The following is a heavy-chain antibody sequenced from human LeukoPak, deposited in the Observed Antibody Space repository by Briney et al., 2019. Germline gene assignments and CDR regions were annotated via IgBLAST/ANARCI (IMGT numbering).Heavy chain of an antibody. Sequence: GRSLRLSCAASGFTFSSYAMHWVRQAPGKGLEWVAVILYDGSNKYYADSVKGRFTISRDNSKNTVNLQMNRLRVEDTAIYYCAKDWIQFNRVFDCFDSWGQGTLVTVSS. V-gene: IGHV3-30*07. J-gene: IGHJ4*02. CDR2: ILYDGSNK. CDR1: GFTFSSYA. D-gene: IGHD5-18*01. CDR3: AKDWIQFNRVFDCFDS.